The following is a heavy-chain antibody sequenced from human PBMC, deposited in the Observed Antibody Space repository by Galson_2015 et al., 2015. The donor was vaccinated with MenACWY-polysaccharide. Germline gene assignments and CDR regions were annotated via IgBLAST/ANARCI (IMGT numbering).Heavy chain of an antibody. D-gene: IGHD2-15*01. Sequence: SLRLSCAGSGFTFRTYGIHWVRQAPGKGLEWVAAIQNDGSKQYYADSDSVKGRFTISRDNSKNTVFLQMNSLGVEDTAIYYCARDNWMCGSWCVTFGSWGQGALVTVSS. CDR3: ARDNWMCGSWCVTFGS. V-gene: IGHV3-33*05. J-gene: IGHJ4*02. CDR2: IQNDGSKQ. CDR1: GFTFRTYG.